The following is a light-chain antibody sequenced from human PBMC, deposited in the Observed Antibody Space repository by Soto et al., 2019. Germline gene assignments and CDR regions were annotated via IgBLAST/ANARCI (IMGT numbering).Light chain of an antibody. J-gene: IGKJ2*01. CDR2: GAS. Sequence: EIVMTQSPGTLSLSPGERATISCRASQVIGTRYLAWYHQKSGQAPMLLIYGASSRATGIPDRFSRSGSGTDFTLTISRLEPEDLGVYCCQQFGSSLPHTFGQETKLHI. V-gene: IGKV3-20*01. CDR3: QQFGSSLPHT. CDR1: QVIGTRY.